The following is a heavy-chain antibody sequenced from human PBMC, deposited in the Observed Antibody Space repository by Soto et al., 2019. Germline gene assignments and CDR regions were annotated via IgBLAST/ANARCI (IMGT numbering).Heavy chain of an antibody. D-gene: IGHD4-17*01. CDR3: ARLEGLRTVTYDY. Sequence: ASVKVSCKASGYTFSSYDINWVRQATGQGLEWMGWISAYNGNTNYAQKLQGRVTMTTDTSTSTAYMELRSLRSDDTAVYYCARLEGLRTVTYDYWGQGTLVTVSS. J-gene: IGHJ4*02. V-gene: IGHV1-18*01. CDR1: GYTFSSYD. CDR2: ISAYNGNT.